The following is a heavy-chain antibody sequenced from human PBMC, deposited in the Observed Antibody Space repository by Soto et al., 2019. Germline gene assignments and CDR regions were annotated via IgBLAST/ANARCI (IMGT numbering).Heavy chain of an antibody. CDR2: IYSSGST. D-gene: IGHD6-13*01. Sequence: SETLYLTCTVSGGCISRYDWSWIRQPQGTGLERIWYIYSSGSTNYHPSLKSRVTISVDTSKNQFSLKLSSVTAADTAVYYCARLPLGRGSSSWYMNNHYYYYYGMDVWGQGTTVT. CDR1: GGCISRYD. V-gene: IGHV4-59*08. CDR3: ARLPLGRGSSSWYMNNHYYYYYGMDV. J-gene: IGHJ6*02.